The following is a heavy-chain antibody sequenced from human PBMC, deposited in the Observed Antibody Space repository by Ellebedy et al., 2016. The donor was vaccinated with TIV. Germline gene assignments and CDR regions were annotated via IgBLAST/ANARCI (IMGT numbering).Heavy chain of an antibody. CDR2: IFHSETT. Sequence: MPSETLSLTCTVSRVSITDPTYYRAWLRQPPGKGLDWLGTIFHSETTYKSPALSSRGSMSVDTSRNQFSLDLKSVTAAETAVYYRARHLRYSDWRILDLWGPGILVAVSS. CDR3: ARHLRYSDWRILDL. V-gene: IGHV4-39*01. J-gene: IGHJ5*02. CDR1: RVSITDPTYY. D-gene: IGHD3-9*01.